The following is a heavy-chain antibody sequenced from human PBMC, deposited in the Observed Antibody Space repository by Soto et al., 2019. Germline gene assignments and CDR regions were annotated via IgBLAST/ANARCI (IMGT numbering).Heavy chain of an antibody. D-gene: IGHD2-15*01. CDR1: GGSISSGNYY. CDR3: ATMGTPATGLYYFDY. V-gene: IGHV4-30-4*01. J-gene: IGHJ4*02. Sequence: QVQLQESGPGLVKPSQTLSLTCTVSGGSISSGNYYWSWIRQPPGKGLEWFGFISYSGSAYYNPSLKSRVTISVDTSKNQFSLNLSFVTAADTAVYYCATMGTPATGLYYFDYWGQGTLVTVSS. CDR2: ISYSGSA.